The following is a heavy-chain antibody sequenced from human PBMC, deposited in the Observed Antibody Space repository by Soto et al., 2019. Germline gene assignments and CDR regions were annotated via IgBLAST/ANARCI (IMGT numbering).Heavy chain of an antibody. CDR3: AKDGFDYGDYANWFDP. Sequence: VQLLESGGGLVQPGGSLRLSCAASGFTFSSYAMSWVRQAPGKGLEWVSAISGSGGSTYYADSVKGRFTISRDNSKNTLYLQMNSLRAEDTAVYYCAKDGFDYGDYANWFDPWGQGTLVTVSS. CDR2: ISGSGGST. CDR1: GFTFSSYA. D-gene: IGHD4-17*01. V-gene: IGHV3-23*01. J-gene: IGHJ5*02.